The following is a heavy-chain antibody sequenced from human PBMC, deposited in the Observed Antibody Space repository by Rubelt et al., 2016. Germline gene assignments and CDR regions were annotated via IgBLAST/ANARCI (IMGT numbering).Heavy chain of an antibody. Sequence: QVQLVQSGAEVKKPGASVKVSCKASGYTFTGYYMHWVRQAPGQGLEWMGWINPNSGGTNYAQKFQGRFTMTRETSISTAYMELSRLRSDDTAVYYCARDLYKGPRWLVAYWGQGTLVTVSS. CDR2: INPNSGGT. J-gene: IGHJ4*02. CDR1: GYTFTGYY. CDR3: ARDLYKGPRWLVAY. D-gene: IGHD6-19*01. V-gene: IGHV1-2*02.